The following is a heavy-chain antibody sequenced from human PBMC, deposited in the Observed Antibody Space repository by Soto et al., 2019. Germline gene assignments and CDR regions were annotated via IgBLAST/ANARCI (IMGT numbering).Heavy chain of an antibody. CDR3: TKHTHSPSGYFEAFDV. Sequence: DAQLVEAGGGLVQPGKSLRISCVASGFTFDDHTMHWVRQAPGRGLEWDSCISWNSGIIGYADSVKGRFTISRDNAKNSLYLRMDSLRPEDTAVYYCTKHTHSPSGYFEAFDVWGQGTKVTVSS. V-gene: IGHV3-9*01. D-gene: IGHD3-22*01. J-gene: IGHJ3*01. CDR1: GFTFDDHT. CDR2: ISWNSGII.